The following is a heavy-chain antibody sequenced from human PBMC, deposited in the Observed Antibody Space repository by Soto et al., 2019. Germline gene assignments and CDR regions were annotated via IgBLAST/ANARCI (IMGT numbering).Heavy chain of an antibody. CDR1: GYTLTNYA. J-gene: IGHJ4*02. CDR2: INTYNGNS. CDR3: ARDPAYGDYGTSPADDY. Sequence: ASVKVSCKASGYTLTNYAISWVRQAPEQGPEWMGWINTYNGNSNYAQKFQGRVTMTTDTSTSTAYMELSSLTSEDTAVYYCARDPAYGDYGTSPADDYWGQGTLVTVSS. V-gene: IGHV1-18*01. D-gene: IGHD4-17*01.